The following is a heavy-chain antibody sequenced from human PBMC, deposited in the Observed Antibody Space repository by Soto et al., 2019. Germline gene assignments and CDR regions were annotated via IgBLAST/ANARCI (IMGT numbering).Heavy chain of an antibody. CDR1: GGSFRGYY. Sequence: QVQLQQWGAGLLKPSETLSLTCAVYGGSFRGYYWSWIRQPPGKGLEWIGEINHSGSTNYNPSLNSRVTISVDTSKNQFCLKLSSVTAADTAVYYCASLRITMVRGVTAGDWGQGTLVTVSS. CDR2: INHSGST. D-gene: IGHD3-10*01. CDR3: ASLRITMVRGVTAGD. J-gene: IGHJ4*02. V-gene: IGHV4-34*01.